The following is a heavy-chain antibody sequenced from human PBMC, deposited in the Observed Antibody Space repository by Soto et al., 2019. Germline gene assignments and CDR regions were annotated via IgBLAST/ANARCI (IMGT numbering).Heavy chain of an antibody. CDR1: GFSLSTSGVG. CDR2: IYWNDDK. V-gene: IGHV2-5*01. J-gene: IGHJ6*02. Sequence: QITLKESGPTLVKPTQTLTLTCTFSGFSLSTSGVGVGWIHQPPGKALEWLALIYWNDDKRYSPSLKSRLTITKDTSKNQVVLTMTNMDPVDTATYYCAHSGYSYAPSGVDVWGQGTTVTVSS. D-gene: IGHD5-18*01. CDR3: AHSGYSYAPSGVDV.